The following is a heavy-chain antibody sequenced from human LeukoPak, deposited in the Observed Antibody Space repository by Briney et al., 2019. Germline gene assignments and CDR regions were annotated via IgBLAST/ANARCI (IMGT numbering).Heavy chain of an antibody. CDR1: GGSISSGSYY. J-gene: IGHJ4*02. D-gene: IGHD6-13*01. Sequence: SETLSLTCTVSGGSISSGSYYWSWIRQPAGKGLEWIGRIYTSGSTNYNPSLKSRVTISVDTPKNQFSLKLSSVTAADTAVYYCARMKHSSSLYYFDYWGQGTLVTVSS. CDR2: IYTSGST. CDR3: ARMKHSSSLYYFDY. V-gene: IGHV4-61*02.